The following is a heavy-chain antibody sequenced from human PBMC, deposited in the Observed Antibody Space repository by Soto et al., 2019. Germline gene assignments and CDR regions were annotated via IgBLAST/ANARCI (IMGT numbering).Heavy chain of an antibody. D-gene: IGHD6-13*01. Sequence: EVQLLESGGGLVQPGGSLRLSCAASGFTFSSYVMTWVRQVTGKGLEWVSVISGSGSSTYYADSVKGRFTISRDNSKNTLYLQINSLRVEDTVVYYCSKSATTSSSSWYFDYWGQGNLVTVSP. J-gene: IGHJ4*02. CDR2: ISGSGSST. V-gene: IGHV3-23*01. CDR1: GFTFSSYV. CDR3: SKSATTSSSSWYFDY.